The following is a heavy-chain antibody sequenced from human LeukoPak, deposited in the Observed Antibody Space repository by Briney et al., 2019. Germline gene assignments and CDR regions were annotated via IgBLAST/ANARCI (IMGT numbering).Heavy chain of an antibody. J-gene: IGHJ4*02. CDR1: GFTFSNHG. V-gene: IGHV3-23*01. Sequence: GGSLRLSCAASGFTFSNHGMNWVRQAPGKGLEWVSGISPSGDITYYADSVKGRFTISRDNAKNSLYLQMNSLRAEDTAVYYCASRRGSYFHFDYWGQGALVTVSS. CDR3: ASRRGSYFHFDY. CDR2: ISPSGDIT. D-gene: IGHD1-26*01.